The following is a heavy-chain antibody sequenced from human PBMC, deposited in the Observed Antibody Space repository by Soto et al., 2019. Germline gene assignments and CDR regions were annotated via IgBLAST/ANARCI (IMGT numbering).Heavy chain of an antibody. V-gene: IGHV2-26*01. CDR2: ILSSDEK. Sequence: QVTLKESGPVLVKPTETLTLTCTVSGFSLRNARMGVSWIRLPPGKALEWLAHILSSDEKSYNTSLKGRVTLSKDTSKSQVVLTMTYVDPVDTATYFCARMLAVNYYYYYVDVWGEGTTVTVSS. J-gene: IGHJ6*03. CDR3: ARMLAVNYYYYYVDV. D-gene: IGHD3-22*01. CDR1: GFSLRNARMG.